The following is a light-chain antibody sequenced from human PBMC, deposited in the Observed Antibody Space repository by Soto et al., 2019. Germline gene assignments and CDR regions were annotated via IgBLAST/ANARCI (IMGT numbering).Light chain of an antibody. J-gene: IGKJ4*01. CDR1: QGISNY. CDR3: QKYTNVPA. CDR2: AAS. V-gene: IGKV1-27*01. Sequence: DIQITPSPSSLSASVGDKFTITCRASQGISNYLAWYQQIPGKVPKLLISAASTLQSGVPSRFSGSGSGTDFTLTISSLQPEDVATYYCQKYTNVPAFGGGTKVEIK.